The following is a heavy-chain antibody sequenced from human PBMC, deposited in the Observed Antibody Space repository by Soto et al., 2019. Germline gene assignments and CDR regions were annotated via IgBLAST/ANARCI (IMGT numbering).Heavy chain of an antibody. D-gene: IGHD3-22*01. CDR2: INHSGST. V-gene: IGHV4-34*01. Sequence: SETLSLTCAVYGGSFSGYYWSWIRQPPGKGLEWIGEINHSGSTNYNPSLKSRVTISVDTSKNQFSLKLSSVTAADTAVYYCARGNYYDSSGYYYSRRIDYWGRGTLVTVSS. J-gene: IGHJ4*02. CDR1: GGSFSGYY. CDR3: ARGNYYDSSGYYYSRRIDY.